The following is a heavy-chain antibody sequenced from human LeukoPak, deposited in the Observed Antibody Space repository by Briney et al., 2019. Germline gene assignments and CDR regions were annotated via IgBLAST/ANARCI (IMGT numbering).Heavy chain of an antibody. V-gene: IGHV3-7*01. CDR3: ARDSSGYQ. CDR2: IKEDGSEK. J-gene: IGHJ4*02. Sequence: GGSLRLPCAASGFTFSTYWMSWVRHAPGKGLEWVANIKEDGSEKYYGDSVKGRFTISRDNAKNSLYLEMNSLRVEDTAVYYCARDSSGYQWGQGTLVTVSS. CDR1: GFTFSTYW. D-gene: IGHD3-22*01.